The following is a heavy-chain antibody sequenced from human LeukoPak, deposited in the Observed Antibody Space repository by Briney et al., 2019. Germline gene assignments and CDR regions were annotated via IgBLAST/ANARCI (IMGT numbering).Heavy chain of an antibody. D-gene: IGHD5-18*01. CDR1: EFTFSSYG. CDR3: AKDPRGYSYGFHTPFDP. V-gene: IGHV3-30*18. CDR2: ISYDGSNK. Sequence: GRSLRLSCAASEFTFSSYGMHWVRQAPGKGLEWVAVISYDGSNKHYADSVKGRFTISRDNSKNTLYLQMNSLRAEDTAVYYCAKDPRGYSYGFHTPFDPWGQGTLVTVSS. J-gene: IGHJ5*02.